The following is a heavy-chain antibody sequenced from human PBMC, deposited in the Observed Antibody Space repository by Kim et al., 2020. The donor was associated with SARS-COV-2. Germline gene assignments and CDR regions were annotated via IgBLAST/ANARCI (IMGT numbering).Heavy chain of an antibody. V-gene: IGHV3-48*02. Sequence: GGSLRLSCAASGFTFSSYSMNWVRQAPGKGLEWVSYISSSSSTIYYADSVKGRFTISRDNAKNSLYLQMNSLRDEDTAVYYCARDPLGVWQWLVPFDYWGQGTLVTVSS. D-gene: IGHD6-19*01. CDR1: GFTFSSYS. CDR2: ISSSSSTI. CDR3: ARDPLGVWQWLVPFDY. J-gene: IGHJ4*02.